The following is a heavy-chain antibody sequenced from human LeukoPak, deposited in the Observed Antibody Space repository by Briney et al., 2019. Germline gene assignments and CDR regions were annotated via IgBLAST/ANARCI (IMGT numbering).Heavy chain of an antibody. CDR1: GGSISSGDYY. CDR3: ARVNTATLPFDY. J-gene: IGHJ4*02. Sequence: SETLSLTXTVSGGSISSGDYYWSWIRQPPGKGLEWIGYIYYSGSTYYNPSLKSRVTISVDTSKNQFSLKLSSVTAADTAVYYCARVNTATLPFDYWGQGTLVTVSS. V-gene: IGHV4-30-4*08. CDR2: IYYSGST. D-gene: IGHD5-18*01.